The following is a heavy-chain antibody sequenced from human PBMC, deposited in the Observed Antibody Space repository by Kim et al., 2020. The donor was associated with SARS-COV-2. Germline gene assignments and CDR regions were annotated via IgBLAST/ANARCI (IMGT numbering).Heavy chain of an antibody. Sequence: SVKVSCKASGGTFSSYAISWVRQAPGQGLEWMGRIIPILGIANYAQKFQGRVTITADKSTSTAYMELSSLRSEDTAVYYCARGPYSSSWYRFDYWGQGTLVTVSS. CDR3: ARGPYSSSWYRFDY. CDR2: IIPILGIA. J-gene: IGHJ4*02. V-gene: IGHV1-69*04. D-gene: IGHD6-13*01. CDR1: GGTFSSYA.